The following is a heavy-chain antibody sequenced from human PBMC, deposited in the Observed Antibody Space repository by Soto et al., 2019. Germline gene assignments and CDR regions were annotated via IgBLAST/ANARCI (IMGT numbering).Heavy chain of an antibody. Sequence: QVQLVQSGAEVKKPGSSVKVSCKASGGTFSSYAISWVRQAPGQGLEWMGGIIPIFGTANYAQKFQGRVTITADESTSTAYMELSSLRSEDTAVYYCASRSAAMPRHHYYYYYGMDVWGQGTTVTVSS. CDR2: IIPIFGTA. CDR1: GGTFSSYA. D-gene: IGHD2-2*01. CDR3: ASRSAAMPRHHYYYYYGMDV. J-gene: IGHJ6*02. V-gene: IGHV1-69*12.